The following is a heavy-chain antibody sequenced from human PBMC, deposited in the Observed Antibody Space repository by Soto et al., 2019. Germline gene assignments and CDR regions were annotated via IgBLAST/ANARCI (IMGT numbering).Heavy chain of an antibody. D-gene: IGHD3-22*01. J-gene: IGHJ3*01. V-gene: IGHV3-48*01. CDR1: GCSLSTYS. Sequence: TGGSLRLSCAASGCSLSTYSMNWVRQGPGKGLEWVSYISSSSSTIYYADSVKGRFTISRDNAKNSLYLQMNSLRAEDTAVYYCARGFSLLSGFDCYDSSSAVWCQGPMLTVSS. CDR3: ARGFSLLSGFDCYDSSSAV. CDR2: ISSSSSTI.